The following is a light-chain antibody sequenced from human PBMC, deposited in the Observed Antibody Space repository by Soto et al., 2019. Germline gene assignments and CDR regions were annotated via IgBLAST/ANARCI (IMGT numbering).Light chain of an antibody. V-gene: IGKV3-15*01. CDR3: QQYNNWSPYT. CDR2: GAS. CDR1: QSVSSN. J-gene: IGKJ2*01. Sequence: EIVMTQSPATRSVSPGERATLSCSASQSVSSNLAWYQQKPGQAPRLLIYGASTRATGIPARFSGSGSGTEFTLTISSLQSEDFAVYYCQQYNNWSPYTLGQGTKLEIK.